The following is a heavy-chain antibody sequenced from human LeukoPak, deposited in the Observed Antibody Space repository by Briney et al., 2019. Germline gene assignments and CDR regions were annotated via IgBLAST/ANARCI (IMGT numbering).Heavy chain of an antibody. V-gene: IGHV4-31*03. D-gene: IGHD2-15*01. Sequence: SETLSLTCTVSGGSLSSGGYYWSWVRQNPGRGLEWIGYIYYKGSTYYNPSVKSRVTRSVDTSKNQCSLKLSSVTAADTAVCYCARTRAVVAASYFDYWGQGTLVTVSS. CDR2: IYYKGST. CDR1: GGSLSSGGYY. CDR3: ARTRAVVAASYFDY. J-gene: IGHJ4*02.